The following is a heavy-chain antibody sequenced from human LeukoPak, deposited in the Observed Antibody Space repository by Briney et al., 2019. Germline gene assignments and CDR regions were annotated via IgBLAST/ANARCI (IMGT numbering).Heavy chain of an antibody. V-gene: IGHV1-2*02. CDR2: INPNSGGT. J-gene: IGHJ6*03. D-gene: IGHD5-12*01. CDR3: AREYSGYDYHYYYYYMDV. CDR1: GYTFTGYY. Sequence: ASVKVSCKASGYTFTGYYMHWVRQAPGQGLEWMGWINPNSGGTNYAQKFQGRVTMTRDTSISTAYMELSRLRSDDTAVYYCAREYSGYDYHYYYYYMDVWGKGTTVTVSS.